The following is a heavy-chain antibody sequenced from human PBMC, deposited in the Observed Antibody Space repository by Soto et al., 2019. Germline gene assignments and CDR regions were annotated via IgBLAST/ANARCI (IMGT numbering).Heavy chain of an antibody. D-gene: IGHD3-9*01. CDR2: IVVGSGNT. V-gene: IGHV1-58*02. J-gene: IGHJ4*02. CDR3: AAGVPGTGQYRH. CDR1: GFTFTSSA. Sequence: QMQLVQSGPEVKKPGTSVKVTCKASGFTFTSSAMQWGRQARGERLEWIGWIVVGSGNTNYAQKFQERVTITRDMSKSTAYMELSSLRSEDTAVYYGAAGVPGTGQYRHWGQGTLVTVSS.